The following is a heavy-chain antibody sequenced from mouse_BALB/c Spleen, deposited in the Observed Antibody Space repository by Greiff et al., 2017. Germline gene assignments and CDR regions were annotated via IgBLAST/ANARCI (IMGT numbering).Heavy chain of an antibody. CDR2: IWAGGST. Sequence: VQRVESGPGLVAPSQSLSITCTVSGFSLTSYGVHWVRQPPGKGLEWLGVIWAGGSTNYNSALMSRLSISKDNSKSQVFLKMNSLQTDDTAMYYCARAYYYGSRGAMDYWGQGTSVTVSS. D-gene: IGHD1-1*01. CDR1: GFSLTSYG. CDR3: ARAYYYGSRGAMDY. V-gene: IGHV2-9*02. J-gene: IGHJ4*01.